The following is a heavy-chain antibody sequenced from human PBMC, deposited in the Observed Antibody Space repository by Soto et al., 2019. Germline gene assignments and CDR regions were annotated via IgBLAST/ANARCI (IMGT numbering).Heavy chain of an antibody. CDR1: GGTFSSYA. Sequence: QVQLVQSGTEVKKPGSSVKVSCKASGGTFSSYAISWVRQAPGQGLEWMGGSIPIFGTTNYAQRFQGRVSITADESTSTIFMELSSLRSADTAVYYCAGSYKYGSGTFDAFDIWGQGTLVTVSS. CDR2: SIPIFGTT. J-gene: IGHJ3*02. D-gene: IGHD3-10*01. V-gene: IGHV1-69*01. CDR3: AGSYKYGSGTFDAFDI.